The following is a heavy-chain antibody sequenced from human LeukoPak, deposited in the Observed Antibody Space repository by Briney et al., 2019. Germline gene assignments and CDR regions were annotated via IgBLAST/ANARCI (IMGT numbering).Heavy chain of an antibody. D-gene: IGHD6-19*01. Sequence: LAGGSLRLSCAASGFTFSSYGMHWVRQAPGKGLEWVAVISYDGSNKYYADSVKGRFTISRDNSKNTLYLQMNSLRAEDTAVYYCAKDSLGAVAGIPLSPLFDYWGQGTLVTVSS. V-gene: IGHV3-30*18. CDR1: GFTFSSYG. CDR3: AKDSLGAVAGIPLSPLFDY. CDR2: ISYDGSNK. J-gene: IGHJ4*02.